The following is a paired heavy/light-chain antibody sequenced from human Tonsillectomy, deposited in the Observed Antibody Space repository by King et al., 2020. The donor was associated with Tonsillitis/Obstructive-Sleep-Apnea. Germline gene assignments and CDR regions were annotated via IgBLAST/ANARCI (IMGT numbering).Heavy chain of an antibody. CDR3: VRGPNGDDIWRVYEPLGFDSYMDV. CDR1: GFTFSSFW. CDR2: INTDGSDT. V-gene: IGHV3-74*01. Sequence: EVHLVESGGGLVQPGGSLRLSCAASGFTFSSFWMHWVRQAPGKGLVWVSRINTDGSDTTYADPVKGRFTISRDNAKNTLYLQMNSLRAEDTSVFFCVRGPNGDDIWRVYEPLGFDSYMDVWGKGTTVTVSS. D-gene: IGHD1-1*01. J-gene: IGHJ6*03.
Light chain of an antibody. CDR2: DNN. CDR3: ETWDSSLSAVL. V-gene: IGLV1-51*01. CDR1: SSNIGNNY. Sequence: QSVLTQPPSVSAAPGQKVTISCSGSSSNIGNNYVAWFQQVPGTAPKLVIYDNNKRPSGIPDRFSGSKSGTSATLAITGLQTGDEADYYCETWDSSLSAVLFGGGTKLTVL. J-gene: IGLJ2*01.